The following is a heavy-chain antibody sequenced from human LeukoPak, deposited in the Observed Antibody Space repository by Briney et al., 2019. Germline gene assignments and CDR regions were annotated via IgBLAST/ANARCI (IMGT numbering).Heavy chain of an antibody. D-gene: IGHD3-3*01. CDR2: IYHSGST. Sequence: SETLSLTCTVSGYSISSGYYWGWIRQPPGKGLEWIGSIYHSGSTCYNPSPKSRVTISVDTSKNQFSLKLSSVTAADTAVYYCAREVAQYYDFRSGYYQKTLFDYWGQGTLVTVSS. CDR1: GYSISSGYY. J-gene: IGHJ4*02. V-gene: IGHV4-38-2*02. CDR3: AREVAQYYDFRSGYYQKTLFDY.